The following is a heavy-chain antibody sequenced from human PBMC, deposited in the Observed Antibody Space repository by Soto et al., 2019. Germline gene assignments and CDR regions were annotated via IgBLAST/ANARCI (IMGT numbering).Heavy chain of an antibody. J-gene: IGHJ4*02. Sequence: QVQLVESGGGVVQPGRSLRLSCAASGFTFSSYAMHWVRQAPGKGLEWVAFISYDGSNEYYADSVKGRFTISRDNSKNTLYLQMNSLRPEDTAVYSCARAGVMDNSGASDYWGQGTLVTVSS. V-gene: IGHV3-30-3*01. CDR1: GFTFSSYA. D-gene: IGHD1-1*01. CDR3: ARAGVMDNSGASDY. CDR2: ISYDGSNE.